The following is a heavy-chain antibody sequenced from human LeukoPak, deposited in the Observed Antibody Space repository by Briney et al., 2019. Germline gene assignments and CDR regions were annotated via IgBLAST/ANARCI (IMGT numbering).Heavy chain of an antibody. V-gene: IGHV4-4*07. D-gene: IGHD3-3*01. CDR1: GGSISSYF. CDR3: ARARSGYYTEYFQH. Sequence: SETLSLTCSVSGGSISSYFWSWIRQPAGKGLEWIGRIYTSGSTNYNPSLKSRVTMSVDTSKNQFSLKLSSVTAADTAVYYCARARSGYYTEYFQHWGQGTLVTVSS. CDR2: IYTSGST. J-gene: IGHJ1*01.